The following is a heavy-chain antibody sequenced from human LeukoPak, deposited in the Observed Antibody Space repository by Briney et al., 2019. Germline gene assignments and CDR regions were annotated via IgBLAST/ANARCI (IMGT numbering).Heavy chain of an antibody. V-gene: IGHV4-34*01. D-gene: IGHD6-19*01. J-gene: IGHJ3*02. Sequence: PSETLSLTCAVYGGSFSGYYWSWIRQPPGKGREWIGEINHSGSTNYNPSLKSRVTISVDTSKNQFSLKLSSVTAADTAVYYCARGRIAVAGMGDAFDIWGQGTMVTVSS. CDR3: ARGRIAVAGMGDAFDI. CDR2: INHSGST. CDR1: GGSFSGYY.